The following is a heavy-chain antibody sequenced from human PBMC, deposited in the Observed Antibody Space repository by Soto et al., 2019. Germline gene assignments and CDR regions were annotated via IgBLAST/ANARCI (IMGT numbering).Heavy chain of an antibody. Sequence: GGSLRLSCAASGFTFSSYDMHWVRQATGKGLEWVSAIGTAGDTYYPGSVKGRFTISRENAKNSLYLQMNSLRAGDTAVYYCARALGEDVAVAGTGAFVIWGQGTMVTVSS. CDR2: IGTAGDT. V-gene: IGHV3-13*01. J-gene: IGHJ3*02. CDR3: ARALGEDVAVAGTGAFVI. D-gene: IGHD6-19*01. CDR1: GFTFSSYD.